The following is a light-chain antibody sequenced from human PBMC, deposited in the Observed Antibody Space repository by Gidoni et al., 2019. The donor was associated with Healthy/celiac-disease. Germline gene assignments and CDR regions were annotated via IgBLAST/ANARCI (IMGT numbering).Light chain of an antibody. CDR2: HES. J-gene: IGLJ2*01. Sequence: SSELPQPLSVSVSPGQTASITCSGDKLGDKYACWYQQKPGQSPVLVIYHESKRPSGIPERFSGSNSGNTATLTISGTQAMDEADYYCQAWDSSPVVFGGGTKLTVL. V-gene: IGLV3-1*01. CDR3: QAWDSSPVV. CDR1: KLGDKY.